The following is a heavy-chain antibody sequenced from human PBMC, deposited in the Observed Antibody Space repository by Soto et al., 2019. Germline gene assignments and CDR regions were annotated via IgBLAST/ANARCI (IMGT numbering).Heavy chain of an antibody. CDR2: MNPNSGNT. D-gene: IGHD1-1*01. CDR1: ESTFMNYG. J-gene: IGHJ5*02. CDR3: VRTASSGTLNWFDP. Sequence: ASVKVSCKASESTFMNYGISWVRRATGQGLEWMGWMNPNSGNTGYALKFQGRVSMTRNTSIYTVYLELSSLASDDTAVYYCVRTASSGTLNWFDPWGQGTLVTVSS. V-gene: IGHV1-8*01.